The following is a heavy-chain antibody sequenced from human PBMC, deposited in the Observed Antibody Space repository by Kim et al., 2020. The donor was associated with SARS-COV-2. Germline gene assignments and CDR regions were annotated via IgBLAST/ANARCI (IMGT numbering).Heavy chain of an antibody. CDR2: ISSSGSTI. J-gene: IGHJ6*02. D-gene: IGHD3-22*01. CDR1: GFTFSSYE. V-gene: IGHV3-48*03. CDR3: ARDQRGYYDSSGYYRYYYYYGMDV. Sequence: GGSLRLSCAASGFTFSSYEMNWVRQAPGKGLEWVSYISSSGSTIYYADSVKGRFTISRDNAKNSLYLQMNSLRAEDTAVYYCARDQRGYYDSSGYYRYYYYYGMDVWGQGTTVTVSS.